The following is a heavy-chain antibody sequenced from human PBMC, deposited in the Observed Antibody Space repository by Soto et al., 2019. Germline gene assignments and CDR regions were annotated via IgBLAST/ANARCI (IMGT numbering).Heavy chain of an antibody. CDR2: ITGSGGVM. CDR1: GFDFSGSE. J-gene: IGHJ4*02. V-gene: IGHV3-48*03. Sequence: EVQLVESGGALVQPGGSLRLSCTASGFDFSGSEMNWFRQAPGKGLAWVAYITGSGGVMFHADSVKGRFSISRDNAKNALFLEMSDLTADDTGVYYCAKVAPFILGSPFWGQGTLVTVSS. CDR3: AKVAPFILGSPF. D-gene: IGHD2-21*01.